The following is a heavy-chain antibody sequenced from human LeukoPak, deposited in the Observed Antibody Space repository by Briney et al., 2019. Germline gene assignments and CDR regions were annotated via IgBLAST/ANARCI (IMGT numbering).Heavy chain of an antibody. V-gene: IGHV3-21*01. CDR2: ISSSSSYI. J-gene: IGHJ4*01. CDR1: GFTFSSYS. CDR3: VREGFYFFDF. Sequence: PGGSLRLSCAASGFTFSSYSMNWVRQAPGKGLEWVSSISSSSSYIYYADSMKGRFTIFRDNAKDSVYLQMNSLRAEDSATYYCVREGFYFFDFWGQGTLVTVSS.